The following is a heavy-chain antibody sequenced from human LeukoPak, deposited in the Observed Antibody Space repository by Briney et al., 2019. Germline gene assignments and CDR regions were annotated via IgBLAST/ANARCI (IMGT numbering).Heavy chain of an antibody. CDR3: TTDPYERALGY. CDR2: IKSKTDGGTT. D-gene: IGHD1-26*01. Sequence: PGGSLRLSCAASGFTFSNAWMTWVRQAPGKGLEWVGSIKSKTDGGTTDYASPVKGRFTISRDDSKNTLYLEMNSLKTEDTAVYYCTTDPYERALGYWGQGTLVTVSS. V-gene: IGHV3-15*01. J-gene: IGHJ4*02. CDR1: GFTFSNAW.